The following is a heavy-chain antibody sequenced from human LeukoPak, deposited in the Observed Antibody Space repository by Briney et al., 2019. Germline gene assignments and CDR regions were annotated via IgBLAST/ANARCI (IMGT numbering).Heavy chain of an antibody. CDR1: GFTFSRYG. D-gene: IGHD2-8*01. Sequence: PGRSLRLSCEASGFTFSRYGMHWVRQAPGKGLEWVAIIWYDGTNKYYVDSVKGRFTISRDNSENTLFLQMDSLRVEDTGVYYCVRDRAAVLETWGQGVLVIVSS. V-gene: IGHV3-33*01. CDR3: VRDRAAVLET. CDR2: IWYDGTNK. J-gene: IGHJ5*02.